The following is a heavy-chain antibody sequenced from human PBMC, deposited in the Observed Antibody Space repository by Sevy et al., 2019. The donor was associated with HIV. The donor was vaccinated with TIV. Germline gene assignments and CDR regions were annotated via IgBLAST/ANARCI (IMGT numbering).Heavy chain of an antibody. Sequence: GGSLRLSCAASGFTFSSYAMHWVRQAPGKGLEWVAVISYDGSNKYYADSVKGRFTISRDNCQNRLYRQMNSLSAEDTAVYYCARDGRGYSYGHYYYYYYYMDVWGKGTTVTVSS. J-gene: IGHJ6*03. CDR1: GFTFSSYA. CDR2: ISYDGSNK. CDR3: ARDGRGYSYGHYYYYYYYMDV. D-gene: IGHD5-18*01. V-gene: IGHV3-30-3*01.